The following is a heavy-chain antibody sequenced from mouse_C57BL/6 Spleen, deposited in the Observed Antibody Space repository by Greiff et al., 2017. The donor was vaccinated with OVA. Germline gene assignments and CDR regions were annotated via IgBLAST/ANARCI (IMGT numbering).Heavy chain of an antibody. V-gene: IGHV1-82*01. Sequence: VQLQQSGPELVKPGASVKISCKASGYAFSSSWMNWVKQRPGKGLEWIGRIYPGDGDTNYNGKFKGKATLTADKSSSTAYMQLSSLTSEDSAVYVCSSLYYDYDEDYAMDYWGQGTSVTVSS. CDR2: IYPGDGDT. CDR1: GYAFSSSW. CDR3: SSLYYDYDEDYAMDY. D-gene: IGHD2-4*01. J-gene: IGHJ4*01.